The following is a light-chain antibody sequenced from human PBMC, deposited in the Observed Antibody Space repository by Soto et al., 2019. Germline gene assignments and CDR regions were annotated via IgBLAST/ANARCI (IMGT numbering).Light chain of an antibody. V-gene: IGKV3-15*01. CDR1: QSVSSN. Sequence: EIVMTQSPATLSVSPGERATLSCRASQSVSSNLAWYQQKPGQAPRPLIYGASTRATGIPARFSGSGSGTEFTLTISSLQSEDFAAYYCQQYNNWPQWTFGQGTKV. CDR3: QQYNNWPQWT. CDR2: GAS. J-gene: IGKJ1*01.